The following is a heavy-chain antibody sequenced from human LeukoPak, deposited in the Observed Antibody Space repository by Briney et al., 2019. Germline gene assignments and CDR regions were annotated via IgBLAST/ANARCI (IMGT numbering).Heavy chain of an antibody. D-gene: IGHD2-21*01. V-gene: IGHV4-34*01. J-gene: IGHJ4*02. CDR2: INHSGST. CDR3: ARSGTLCGGDCYEN. Sequence: PSETLSLTCAVYGGSFSGYYWSWIRQPPGKRLEWIGEINHSGSTNYNPSLKSRVTISEDTSKNQFSLKLSSVTAADTAVYYRARSGTLCGGDCYENWGQGTLVTVSS. CDR1: GGSFSGYY.